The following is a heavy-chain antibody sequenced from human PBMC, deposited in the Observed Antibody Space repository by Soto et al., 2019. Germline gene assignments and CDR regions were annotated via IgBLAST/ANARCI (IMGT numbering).Heavy chain of an antibody. CDR2: INAGNGNT. D-gene: IGHD3-9*01. J-gene: IGHJ3*02. Sequence: VKVSCKASGGTFSSYTMHWVRQATGQRLEWMGWINAGNGNTKYSQKFQGRVTITRDTSASTAYMELSSLRSEDTAVYYCASFFGDILTGYQDAFDIWGQGTMVTVSS. V-gene: IGHV1-3*01. CDR1: GGTFSSYT. CDR3: ASFFGDILTGYQDAFDI.